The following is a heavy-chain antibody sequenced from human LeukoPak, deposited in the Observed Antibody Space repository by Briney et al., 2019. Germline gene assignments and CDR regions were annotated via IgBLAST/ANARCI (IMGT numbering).Heavy chain of an antibody. D-gene: IGHD1-26*01. CDR1: GGSFSGYY. Sequence: TETLSLTCAVYGGSFSGYYWSWIRQPPGKGLEWIGEINHSGSTNYNPSLKSRVTISVDTSKNQFSLKLSSVTAADTAVYYCARGGVGATPFDYWGQGTLVTVSS. CDR2: INHSGST. CDR3: ARGGVGATPFDY. J-gene: IGHJ4*02. V-gene: IGHV4-34*01.